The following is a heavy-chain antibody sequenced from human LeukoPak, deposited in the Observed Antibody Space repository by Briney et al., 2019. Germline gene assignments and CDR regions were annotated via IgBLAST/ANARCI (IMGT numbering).Heavy chain of an antibody. CDR2: INPSGGST. Sequence: ASVKVSCKASGYTFTSYYMHWVRQPPGKGLEWRGIINPSGGSTSYAQKFQGRVTMTRDTSTSTVYMELSSLRSEDTAVYYCARDPGGAGYSSGHEDYWGQGTLVTVSS. D-gene: IGHD6-19*01. V-gene: IGHV1-46*01. CDR3: ARDPGGAGYSSGHEDY. CDR1: GYTFTSYY. J-gene: IGHJ4*02.